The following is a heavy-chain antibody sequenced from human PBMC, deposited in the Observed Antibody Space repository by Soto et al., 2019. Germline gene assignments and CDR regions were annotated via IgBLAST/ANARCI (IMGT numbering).Heavy chain of an antibody. CDR1: GGSISSSSYY. Sequence: SETLSLTCTVSGGSISSSSYYWGWIRQPPGKGLEWIGSIYYSGSTYYNPSLKSRVTISVDTSKNQFSLKLSSVTAADTAVYYCARFYDSSGYYYVAMGDYFDYWGQGTLVTVS. V-gene: IGHV4-39*01. CDR2: IYYSGST. CDR3: ARFYDSSGYYYVAMGDYFDY. D-gene: IGHD3-22*01. J-gene: IGHJ4*02.